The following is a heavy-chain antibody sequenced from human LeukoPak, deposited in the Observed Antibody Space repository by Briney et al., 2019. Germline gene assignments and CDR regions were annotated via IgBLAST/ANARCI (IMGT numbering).Heavy chain of an antibody. CDR2: ISWNSGSI. CDR1: GFTFDDYA. V-gene: IGHV3-9*01. CDR3: AKDMGDY. J-gene: IGHJ4*02. Sequence: GGSLRLSCAASGFTFDDYAMHWVRQAPGEGLEWVSGISWNSGSIGYADSVKGRFTISRDNAKNSLYLQMNSLRAEDTALYYCAKDMGDYWGQGTLVTVSS.